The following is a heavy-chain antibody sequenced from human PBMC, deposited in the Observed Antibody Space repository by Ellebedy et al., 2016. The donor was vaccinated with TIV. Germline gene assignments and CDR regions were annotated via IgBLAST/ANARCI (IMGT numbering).Heavy chain of an antibody. CDR2: INPNSGGT. V-gene: IGHV1-2*02. CDR3: ARDSVLLQNWFDP. J-gene: IGHJ5*02. CDR1: GYTFTGYY. D-gene: IGHD3-10*01. Sequence: AASVKVSCKASGYTFTGYYMHWVRQAPGQGLEWMGWINPNSGGTNYAQKFQGRVTMTRDTSISTAYMELSRLRSDDTAVYYCARDSVLLQNWFDPWGQGTLVTVSS.